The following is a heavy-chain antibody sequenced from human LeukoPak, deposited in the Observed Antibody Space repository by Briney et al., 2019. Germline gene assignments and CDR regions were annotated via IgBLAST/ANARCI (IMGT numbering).Heavy chain of an antibody. D-gene: IGHD2-2*01. V-gene: IGHV3-23*01. CDR3: AKRSVVPAATHFDY. CDR2: ISGSGGST. J-gene: IGHJ4*02. CDR1: GFTFSSYA. Sequence: GGSLRLSCAASGFTFSSYAMSWVRQAPGKGLNWVSGISGSGGSTYYADSVKGRFTISRDNSKNTLYLQMNSLRAEDTAVYYCAKRSVVPAATHFDYWGQGTLVTVSS.